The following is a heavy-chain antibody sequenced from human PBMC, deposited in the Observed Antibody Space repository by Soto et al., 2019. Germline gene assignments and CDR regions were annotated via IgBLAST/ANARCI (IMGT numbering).Heavy chain of an antibody. J-gene: IGHJ3*02. Sequence: SQTLSLTCAISGDSVSSNSAAWNWIRQSPSRGLEWLGRTYYRSKWYNDYAVSVKSRITINPDTSKNQFSLQLNSVTPEDTAVYYCARDHPVRKGYIVGATSRGAFDIWGQGTMVTVSS. CDR2: TYYRSKWYN. D-gene: IGHD1-26*01. CDR1: GDSVSSNSAA. CDR3: ARDHPVRKGYIVGATSRGAFDI. V-gene: IGHV6-1*01.